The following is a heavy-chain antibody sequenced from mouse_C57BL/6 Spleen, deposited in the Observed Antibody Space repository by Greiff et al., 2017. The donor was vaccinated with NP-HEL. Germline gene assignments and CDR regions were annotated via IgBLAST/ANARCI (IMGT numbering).Heavy chain of an antibody. CDR3: AKLGLHYFDY. CDR1: GYTFTDYY. Sequence: EVQLQQSGPVLVKPGASVKMSCKASGYTFTDYYMNWVKQSHGKSLEWIGVINPYNGGTSYNQKFKGKATLTVDKSSSTAYMELNSLTSEDSAVYYCAKLGLHYFDYWGQGTTLTVSS. CDR2: INPYNGGT. D-gene: IGHD4-1*01. J-gene: IGHJ2*01. V-gene: IGHV1-19*01.